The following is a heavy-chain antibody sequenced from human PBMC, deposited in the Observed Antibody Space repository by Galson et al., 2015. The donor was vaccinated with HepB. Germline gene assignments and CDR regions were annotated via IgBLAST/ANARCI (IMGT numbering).Heavy chain of an antibody. D-gene: IGHD6-19*01. V-gene: IGHV3-49*03. Sequence: SLRLSCAASGFTFGDYAMSWFRQAPGKGLEWVGFIRSKVYGGTTDYAASVKGRFTISRDDSKSIAYLQMSSLKTEDTAVYYCARVAQGVAVAGVDYWGQGTLVTVSS. CDR2: IRSKVYGGTT. J-gene: IGHJ4*02. CDR1: GFTFGDYA. CDR3: ARVAQGVAVAGVDY.